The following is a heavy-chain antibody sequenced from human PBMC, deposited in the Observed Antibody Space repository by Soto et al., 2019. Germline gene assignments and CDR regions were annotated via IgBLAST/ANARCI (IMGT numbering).Heavy chain of an antibody. D-gene: IGHD3-10*01. CDR2: ISWNSGSI. CDR1: VSTFDDYS. Sequence: GASLRLSRAGFVSTFDDYSMHWVRQAPGKGLEWVSGISWNSGSIGYADSVKGRFTISRDNAKNSLYLQMNSLRAEDTALYYCAKDMTSYYYGSGSKFDPWGQGTLVTVSS. J-gene: IGHJ5*02. CDR3: AKDMTSYYYGSGSKFDP. V-gene: IGHV3-9*01.